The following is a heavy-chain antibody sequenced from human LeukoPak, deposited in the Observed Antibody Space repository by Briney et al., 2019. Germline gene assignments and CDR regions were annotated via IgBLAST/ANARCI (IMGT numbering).Heavy chain of an antibody. V-gene: IGHV3-33*06. CDR3: AKDWGIYGDSNFDY. D-gene: IGHD4-17*01. Sequence: GGSLRLSRAASGFTFSSYGMHWVRQAPGKGLEWVAVIWYDGSNKYYADSVKGRFTISRDNSKNTLYLQMNSLRAEDTAVYYCAKDWGIYGDSNFDYWGQGTLVTVSS. J-gene: IGHJ4*02. CDR2: IWYDGSNK. CDR1: GFTFSSYG.